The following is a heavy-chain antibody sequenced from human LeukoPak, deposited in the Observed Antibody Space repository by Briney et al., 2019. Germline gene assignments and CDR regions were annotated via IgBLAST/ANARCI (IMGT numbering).Heavy chain of an antibody. Sequence: GGSLRPSCAASGFTFSSYAMSWVRQAPGKGLEWVSAISGSGVSTYYADSVKGRFTISRDNSKNTLYLQMNSLRAEDTAVYYCAKDWPGSRCWDYWGQGTLVTISS. CDR1: GFTFSSYA. D-gene: IGHD1-26*01. CDR2: ISGSGVST. V-gene: IGHV3-23*01. J-gene: IGHJ4*02. CDR3: AKDWPGSRCWDY.